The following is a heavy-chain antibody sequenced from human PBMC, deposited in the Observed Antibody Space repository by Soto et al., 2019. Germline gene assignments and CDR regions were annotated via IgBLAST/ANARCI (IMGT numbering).Heavy chain of an antibody. CDR1: GFTFSSYG. D-gene: IGHD6-6*01. J-gene: IGHJ4*02. CDR2: IWYDGSNK. CDR3: ARDMEYSSSLNFDY. V-gene: IGHV3-33*01. Sequence: GGSLRLSCAASGFTFSSYGMHWVRQAPGKGLEWVAVIWYDGSNKYYADSVKGRFTISRDNSKNTLYLQMNSLRAEDKAVYYCARDMEYSSSLNFDYWGQGTLVTVSS.